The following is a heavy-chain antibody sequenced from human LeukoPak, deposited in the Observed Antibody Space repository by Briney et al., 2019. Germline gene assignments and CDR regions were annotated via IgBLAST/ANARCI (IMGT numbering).Heavy chain of an antibody. D-gene: IGHD3-22*01. J-gene: IGHJ4*02. Sequence: GGSLRLSCAASGFTFSRYWMNWVRQGPGKGLEWVANIKGDGSEENYVDSVKGRFTISRDNAKNSLYLEMNSLRAEDTAVYYCAKVGDDNSAYRPFDYWGQGTVVTVSS. CDR1: GFTFSRYW. CDR2: IKGDGSEE. CDR3: AKVGDDNSAYRPFDY. V-gene: IGHV3-7*01.